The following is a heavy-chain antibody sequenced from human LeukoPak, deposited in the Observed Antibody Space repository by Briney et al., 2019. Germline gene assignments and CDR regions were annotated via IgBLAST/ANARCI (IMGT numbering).Heavy chain of an antibody. CDR1: GFTFSSSA. D-gene: IGHD6-13*01. Sequence: GGSLRLSCAASGFTFSSSAMNWVRQAPGKGLEWVSVISSSSRYMYYADSVKGRFTISRDNAKNSLYLQMNSLRAEDTAVYYCARVSTAVSLAIDYWGQGTLVTVST. V-gene: IGHV3-21*06. CDR2: ISSSSRYM. J-gene: IGHJ4*02. CDR3: ARVSTAVSLAIDY.